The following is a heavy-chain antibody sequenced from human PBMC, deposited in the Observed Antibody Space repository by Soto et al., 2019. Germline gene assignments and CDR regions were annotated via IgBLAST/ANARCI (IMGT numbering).Heavy chain of an antibody. D-gene: IGHD4-17*01. V-gene: IGHV3-15*01. CDR3: SFQESTTVTMFEY. CDR2: IKSKTDGGTT. J-gene: IGHJ4*02. CDR1: GFSFSNVW. Sequence: PRLSCAASGFSFSNVWMSWVRQAPGKGLEWVGRIKSKTDGGTTDYAAPVKGRFTISRDDSKTTLYLQMNSLKTEDTAVYYCSFQESTTVTMFEYWGQGTLVIGFS.